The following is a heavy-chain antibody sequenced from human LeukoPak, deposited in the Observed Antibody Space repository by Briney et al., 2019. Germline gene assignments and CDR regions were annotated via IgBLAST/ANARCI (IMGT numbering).Heavy chain of an antibody. V-gene: IGHV3-21*01. CDR3: ARDRGYFTMTINYFDY. J-gene: IGHJ4*02. Sequence: GGSLRLSCAASEFTFSSYSMNWVRQAPGKGLEWVSSISSSSSYIYYADSVKGRFTISRDNAKNSLYLQMNSLRAEDTAVYYCARDRGYFTMTINYFDYWGQGTLVTVSS. D-gene: IGHD3-22*01. CDR2: ISSSSSYI. CDR1: EFTFSSYS.